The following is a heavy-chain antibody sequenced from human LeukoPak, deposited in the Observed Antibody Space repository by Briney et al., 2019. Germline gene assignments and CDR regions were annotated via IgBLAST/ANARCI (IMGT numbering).Heavy chain of an antibody. CDR2: ISWDGGST. D-gene: IGHD6-13*01. V-gene: IGHV3-43*01. Sequence: GGSLRLSCAASGFTFDDYTMHWVRQAPGKGLEWVSLISWDGGSTYYADSVKGRFTISRDNSKNSLYLQMNSLRTEDTALYYCAKDWAAAAGRYYYYGMDVWGQGTTVTVSS. J-gene: IGHJ6*02. CDR3: AKDWAAAAGRYYYYGMDV. CDR1: GFTFDDYT.